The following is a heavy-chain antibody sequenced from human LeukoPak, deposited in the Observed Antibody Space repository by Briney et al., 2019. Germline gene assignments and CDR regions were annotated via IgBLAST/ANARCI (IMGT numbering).Heavy chain of an antibody. J-gene: IGHJ4*02. D-gene: IGHD4-17*01. V-gene: IGHV4-4*02. Sequence: GSLRLSCAASGFTFSNAWMSWVRQPPGKGLEWIGEINHSGSTNYNPSLKSRVTISVDTSKNQFSLKLSSVTAADTAVYYCARDHSYGDYYDYWGQGTLVTVSS. CDR1: GFTFSNAW. CDR3: ARDHSYGDYYDY. CDR2: INHSGST.